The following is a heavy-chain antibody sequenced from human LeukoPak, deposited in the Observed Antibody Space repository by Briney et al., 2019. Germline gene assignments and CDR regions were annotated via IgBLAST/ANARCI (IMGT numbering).Heavy chain of an antibody. D-gene: IGHD4-17*01. V-gene: IGHV3-64*01. CDR2: ISTNGDRT. CDR3: AKVRGYGDYGAFDI. CDR1: GFTFSNYA. J-gene: IGHJ3*02. Sequence: GGSLRLSCAASGFTFSNYAMHWVRQAPGKGLGYVSGISTNGDRTYYAKSVKGRFTISRDNSKNTLYLEMDSLRPEDKAVYYCAKVRGYGDYGAFDIWGQGTLVTVSS.